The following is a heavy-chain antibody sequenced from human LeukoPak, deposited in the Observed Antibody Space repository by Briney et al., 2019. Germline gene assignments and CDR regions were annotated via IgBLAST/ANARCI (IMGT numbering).Heavy chain of an antibody. CDR1: GGSISSYY. CDR3: ARSRLGAADNLDY. D-gene: IGHD6-13*01. V-gene: IGHV4-59*01. CDR2: INYSGST. Sequence: SETLSLTCTVSGGSISSYYGSWIRQPPGKGLEWIGYINYSGSTNYNPSLKSRVTISVDTSKNQFSLKLSSVTAADTAVYYCARSRLGAADNLDYWGQGTLVTVSS. J-gene: IGHJ4*02.